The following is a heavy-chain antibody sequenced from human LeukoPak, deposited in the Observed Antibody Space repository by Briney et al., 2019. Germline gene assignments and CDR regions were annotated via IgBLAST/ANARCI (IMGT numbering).Heavy chain of an antibody. V-gene: IGHV3-7*04. CDR1: GFTFSNYW. D-gene: IGHD5-18*01. CDR2: IDQYGRAK. Sequence: GGSLRLSCAASGFTFSNYWMSWVRQAPGKGLEWVASIDQYGRAKYYVDSVRGRFTFSRDNTKNSLHLQMNSVRAEDTAVYYCARADSYGSTLDYWGQGTRVTVSS. CDR3: ARADSYGSTLDY. J-gene: IGHJ4*02.